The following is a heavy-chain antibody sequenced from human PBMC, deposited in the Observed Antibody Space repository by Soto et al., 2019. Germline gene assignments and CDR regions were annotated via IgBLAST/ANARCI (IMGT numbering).Heavy chain of an antibody. V-gene: IGHV4-39*01. CDR2: MYYSGSP. CDR3: ARHGERTIRCLNWFDP. J-gene: IGHJ5*02. D-gene: IGHD4-17*01. CDR1: RGFIISSNYF. Sequence: SETLSHNCTISRGFIISSNYFWGSIRHTPGNGLMWIGSMYYSGSPHYSPSLQGRVTISVDTSKDQCSRRLSSVTAEDTAMYYSARHGERTIRCLNWFDPWGQGTLVTVAS.